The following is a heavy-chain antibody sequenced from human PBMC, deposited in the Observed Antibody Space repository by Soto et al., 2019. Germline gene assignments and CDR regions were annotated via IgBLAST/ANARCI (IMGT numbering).Heavy chain of an antibody. CDR1: GFTFSSYS. CDR2: ISSSSSYI. V-gene: IGHV3-21*01. D-gene: IGHD6-19*01. CDR3: ARDTSIAVAPDWFDP. Sequence: GGSLRLSCAASGFTFSSYSMNWVRQAPGKGLEWVSSISSSSSYIYYADSVKGRFTISRDNAKNSLYLQMNSLRAEDTAVYYCARDTSIAVAPDWFDPWGQGTLVTVSS. J-gene: IGHJ5*02.